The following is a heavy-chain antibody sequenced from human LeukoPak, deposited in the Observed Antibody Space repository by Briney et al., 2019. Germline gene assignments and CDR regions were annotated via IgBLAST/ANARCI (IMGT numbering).Heavy chain of an antibody. V-gene: IGHV3-48*01. CDR3: ARDSVQDSYYYYMDV. CDR2: ISRGSGTI. Sequence: GGSLRLSCGASGFSFSSYSMNWVRQAPGRGLEWVSYISRGSGTIYYADSVKGRFTISRDKAKNSLYLQMNSLRAEDTAVYYCARDSVQDSYYYYMDVWGKGTTVTVSS. D-gene: IGHD1-1*01. CDR1: GFSFSSYS. J-gene: IGHJ6*03.